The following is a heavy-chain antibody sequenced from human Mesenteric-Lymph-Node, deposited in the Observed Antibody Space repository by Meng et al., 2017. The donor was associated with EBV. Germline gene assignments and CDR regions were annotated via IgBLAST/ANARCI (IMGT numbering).Heavy chain of an antibody. CDR3: ARIIGYCTGGVCYGDWFDP. CDR2: INHSGST. V-gene: IGHV4-34*01. Sequence: QVQLQQWGAGLLKPSETLSLTCAVYGGSFSGYYRSWIRQPPGKGLEWIGEINHSGSTNYNPSLKSRVTISVDTSKNQFSLKLSSVTAADTAVYYCARIIGYCTGGVCYGDWFDPWGQGTLVTVSS. D-gene: IGHD2-8*02. J-gene: IGHJ5*02. CDR1: GGSFSGYY.